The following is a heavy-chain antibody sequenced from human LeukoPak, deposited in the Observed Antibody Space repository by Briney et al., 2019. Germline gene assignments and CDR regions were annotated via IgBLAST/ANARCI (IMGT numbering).Heavy chain of an antibody. J-gene: IGHJ6*03. CDR3: ARVMMGATVTTFHYYCMDV. CDR2: VSSSSTYI. D-gene: IGHD4-11*01. CDR1: GFTFSNYH. V-gene: IGHV3-21*01. Sequence: GGSLRLSCAASGFTFSNYHMNWVRQAPGQGLEWVSSVSSSSTYISYADSVKGRFTISRDNAKNALYLQMNSLRAEDTAIYYCARVMMGATVTTFHYYCMDVWGVGTTVTVSS.